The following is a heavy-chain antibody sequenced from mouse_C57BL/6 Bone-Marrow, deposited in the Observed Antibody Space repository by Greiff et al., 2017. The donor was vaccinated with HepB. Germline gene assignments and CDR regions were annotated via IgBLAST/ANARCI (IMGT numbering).Heavy chain of an antibody. D-gene: IGHD4-1*01. CDR2: SRNKANDYTT. J-gene: IGHJ2*01. CDR3: ARGLGRHFDY. Sequence: EVQLVESGGGLVQSGRSLRLSCATSGFTFSDFYMEWVRQAPGKGLEWIAASRNKANDYTTEYSASVKGRFIVSRDTSQSILYLQMNALRAEDTAIYYCARGLGRHFDYWGQGTTLTVSS. V-gene: IGHV7-1*01. CDR1: GFTFSDFY.